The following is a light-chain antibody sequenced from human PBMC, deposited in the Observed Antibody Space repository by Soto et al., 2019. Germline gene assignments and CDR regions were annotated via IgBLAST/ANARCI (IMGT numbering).Light chain of an antibody. Sequence: EIVMTQSPATLSVSPGERAALYCRASQSVSSNLAWYQQKPGQAPRLLIYGASTRATGIPARFSGSGSGTEFTLTISSLQPEDFAVYYCQQYHNWPTFGGGTKVDIK. CDR3: QQYHNWPT. CDR1: QSVSSN. CDR2: GAS. V-gene: IGKV3-15*01. J-gene: IGKJ4*01.